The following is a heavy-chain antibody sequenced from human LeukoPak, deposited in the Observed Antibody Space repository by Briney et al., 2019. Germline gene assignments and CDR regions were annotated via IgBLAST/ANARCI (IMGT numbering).Heavy chain of an antibody. V-gene: IGHV3-11*04. CDR3: AKMAVRVAASYIDY. D-gene: IGHD6-19*01. J-gene: IGHJ4*02. CDR2: ISNDGTKT. CDR1: GFTFSVHY. Sequence: GGSLRLSCAASGFTFSVHYMTWIRQAPGKGLQWISYISNDGTKTYYADSVRGRFTISRDNGKNLVYLQMNSLRVEDTAVYYCAKMAVRVAASYIDYWGQGALVTVSS.